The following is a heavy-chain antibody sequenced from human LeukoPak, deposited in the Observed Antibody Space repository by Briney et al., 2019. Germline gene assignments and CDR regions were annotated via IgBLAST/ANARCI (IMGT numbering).Heavy chain of an antibody. D-gene: IGHD2-15*01. V-gene: IGHV3-7*01. CDR1: GFTFSSYW. Sequence: GGSLRLSCAASGFTFSSYWMSWVRQTPGKGLEWVANIKQDGSENYYVDSVKGRFSISRDNAKNSLYLQMNSLRPEDTAVYYCARHRSGGSQDDAFDIWGQGTMVTVSS. CDR2: IKQDGSEN. CDR3: ARHRSGGSQDDAFDI. J-gene: IGHJ3*02.